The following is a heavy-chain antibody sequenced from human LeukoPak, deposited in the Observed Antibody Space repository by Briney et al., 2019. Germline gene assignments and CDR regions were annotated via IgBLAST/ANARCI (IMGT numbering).Heavy chain of an antibody. V-gene: IGHV5-51*01. Sequence: GESLKISCKGSGYSFTSYWIGWVRQMPGKGLEWMGIIYPGDSDTRYSPSFQGQVTISADKSISTAYLQRSSLKASDTAMYYCARHTDFWSGFFDYWGQGTLVTVSS. D-gene: IGHD3-3*01. CDR1: GYSFTSYW. CDR3: ARHTDFWSGFFDY. CDR2: IYPGDSDT. J-gene: IGHJ4*02.